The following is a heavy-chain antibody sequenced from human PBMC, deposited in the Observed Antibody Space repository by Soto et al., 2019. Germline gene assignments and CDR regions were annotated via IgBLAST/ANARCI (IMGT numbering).Heavy chain of an antibody. CDR2: IYYSGNT. D-gene: IGHD2-2*01. Sequence: QVQLQESGPGLVKPSQTLSLTCTVSGGSISSGGFYWSWIRQHPGKGLEWICYIYYSGNTYYNPSLKSRVTISLNTSKNQFSLKLSSVTAADTAVYYCARGMSGIVVVPAAIVAMDVWGKGNTVTVSS. CDR1: GGSISSGGFY. V-gene: IGHV4-31*03. J-gene: IGHJ6*04. CDR3: ARGMSGIVVVPAAIVAMDV.